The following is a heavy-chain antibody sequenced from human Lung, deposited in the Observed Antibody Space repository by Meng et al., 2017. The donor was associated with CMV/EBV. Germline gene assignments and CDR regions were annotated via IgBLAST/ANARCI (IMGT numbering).Heavy chain of an antibody. Sequence: XTCAVYGGSFSGYYWSWIRQPPGKGLEWIGKINHSGSTNYNPSLKSRVTISVDTSKNQFSLKLSSVTAADTAVYYCARSNIVVVVAATLGYYYYGMDVXGQGXTVTVSS. V-gene: IGHV4-34*01. CDR2: INHSGST. D-gene: IGHD2-15*01. J-gene: IGHJ6*02. CDR3: ARSNIVVVVAATLGYYYYGMDV. CDR1: GGSFSGYY.